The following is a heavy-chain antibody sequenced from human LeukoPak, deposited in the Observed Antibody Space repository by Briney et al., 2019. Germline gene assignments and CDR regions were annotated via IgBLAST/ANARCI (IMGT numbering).Heavy chain of an antibody. CDR2: IYYSGST. V-gene: IGHV4-31*03. CDR3: AGEIRGYSGYDASYYYYMDV. D-gene: IGHD5-12*01. Sequence: PSETLSLTCTVSGGSISSGGYYWSWIRQHPGKGLEWIGYIYYSGSTYYNPSLKSRVTISVDTSKNQFSLKLSSVTAADTAVYYCAGEIRGYSGYDASYYYYMDVWGKGTTVTVSS. CDR1: GGSISSGGYY. J-gene: IGHJ6*03.